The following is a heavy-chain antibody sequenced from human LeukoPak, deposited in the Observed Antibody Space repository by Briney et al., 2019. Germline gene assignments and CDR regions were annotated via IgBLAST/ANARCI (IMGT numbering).Heavy chain of an antibody. Sequence: GGSLRLSCAAAGFTFSSYAMHWVRQVAGNGLEWVSGISGSGERKFYADSVKGRFTVSRDNSKNTLYLQMNSLRVEDTAVYYCARGGYNCDTDAGWFDPWGLGTLVTVSS. CDR1: GFTFSSYA. CDR2: ISGSGERK. J-gene: IGHJ5*02. V-gene: IGHV3-23*01. D-gene: IGHD5-12*01. CDR3: ARGGYNCDTDAGWFDP.